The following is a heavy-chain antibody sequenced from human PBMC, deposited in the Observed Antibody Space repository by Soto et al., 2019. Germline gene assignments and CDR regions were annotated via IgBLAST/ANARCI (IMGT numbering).Heavy chain of an antibody. V-gene: IGHV1-18*01. D-gene: IGHD5-12*01. Sequence: QVQLVQSGAEVTKPGASVKVSCKASGYTFSTYGISWVRQDPGQGLEWMGWTSGNNDKKNYSQKFKGRVTMTTDTSTNTAYLQLRSLRPDDTALFSCARESRGYEDYWGQGTLVIVSS. CDR1: GYTFSTYG. J-gene: IGHJ4*02. CDR2: TSGNNDKK. CDR3: ARESRGYEDY.